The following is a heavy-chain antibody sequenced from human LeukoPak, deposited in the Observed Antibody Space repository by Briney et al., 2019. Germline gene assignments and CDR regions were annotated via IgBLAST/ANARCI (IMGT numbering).Heavy chain of an antibody. CDR2: ISGSGGAGT. CDR3: VKDRGGSPFYGMDV. D-gene: IGHD1-26*01. J-gene: IGHJ6*02. Sequence: GGSLRLSCAGSGFTFSSYAVSWVRQAPGKGLEWVSTISGSGGAGTYYADSVKGRFTVSRDNSRNTLYLPMNSLRAEDTAVYYCVKDRGGSPFYGMDVWGQGTTVTVSS. CDR1: GFTFSSYA. V-gene: IGHV3-23*01.